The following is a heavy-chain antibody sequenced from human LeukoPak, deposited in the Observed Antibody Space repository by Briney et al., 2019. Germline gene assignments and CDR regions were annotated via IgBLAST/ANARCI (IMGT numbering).Heavy chain of an antibody. CDR3: ARHSSGWYEAIDY. J-gene: IGHJ4*02. V-gene: IGHV4-59*08. D-gene: IGHD6-19*01. CDR2: IYYSGST. Sequence: SETLSLTCAVYGGSFSGYYWSWIRQPPGKGLEWIGYIYYSGSTKYNPSLKSRVTISVDTSKNQFSLKLSSVTAADTAVYYCARHSSGWYEAIDYWGQGTLVTVSS. CDR1: GGSFSGYY.